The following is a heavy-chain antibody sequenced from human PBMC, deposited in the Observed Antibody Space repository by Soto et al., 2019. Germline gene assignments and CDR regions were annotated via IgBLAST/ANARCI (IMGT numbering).Heavy chain of an antibody. Sequence: SETLSLTCTVSGGSISTYYWNWIRQPPGRGLEWIGYMYYSGSTNYNPSLKRRVTISIHTSKKQIFLNLRSVTAADTAVYFCAGGQGIAGIDHWGQGTLVTAS. CDR1: GGSISTYY. CDR3: AGGQGIAGIDH. V-gene: IGHV4-59*01. J-gene: IGHJ5*02. D-gene: IGHD6-13*01. CDR2: MYYSGST.